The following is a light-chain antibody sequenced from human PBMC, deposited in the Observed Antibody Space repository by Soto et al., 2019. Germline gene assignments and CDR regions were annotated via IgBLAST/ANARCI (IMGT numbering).Light chain of an antibody. CDR2: TAS. Sequence: EIVLTQSPETLSLSPGERATLSCRASQSVTNNYLSWYQQKPGQAPRLLIYTASTRGNGIPDRFSGSGSGTGFTLTIRRLESEDFAVYCCQPFGGLPPSYTFGLGTKLEIK. J-gene: IGKJ2*01. CDR3: QPFGGLPPSYT. CDR1: QSVTNNY. V-gene: IGKV3-20*01.